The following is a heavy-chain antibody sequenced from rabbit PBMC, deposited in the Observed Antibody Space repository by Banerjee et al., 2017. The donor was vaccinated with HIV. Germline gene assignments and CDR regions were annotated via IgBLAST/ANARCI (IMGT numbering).Heavy chain of an antibody. D-gene: IGHD4-1*01. CDR2: IYGGSSGCT. CDR1: GFPFSLSQY. Sequence: QSLEVSGGGLVAPGASLTLIRRASGFPFSLSQYMCWVRQAPGKGREWSVCIYGGSSGCTHYATWAKALFTTSKTTSTAVIPQMASPAAADYSSYFCGGSDAYSDWGFNLWGQGTLVTVS. V-gene: IGHV1S40*01. CDR3: GGSDAYSDWGFNL. J-gene: IGHJ4*01.